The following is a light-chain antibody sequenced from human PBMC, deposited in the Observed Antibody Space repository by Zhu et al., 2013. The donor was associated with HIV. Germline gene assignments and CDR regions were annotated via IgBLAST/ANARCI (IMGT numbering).Light chain of an antibody. CDR1: QAVYSNY. CDR3: QHYDDSLPWT. CDR2: GTS. V-gene: IGKV3-20*01. Sequence: EIVLTQSPGTLSLSPGERATLSCRASQAVYSNYLAWYQQKPGQPPRLLIYGTSSRVTGIPDRFSGSGSGTDFTLTISRLESEDFAVYYCQHYDDSLPWTFGQGTKVEIK. J-gene: IGKJ1*01.